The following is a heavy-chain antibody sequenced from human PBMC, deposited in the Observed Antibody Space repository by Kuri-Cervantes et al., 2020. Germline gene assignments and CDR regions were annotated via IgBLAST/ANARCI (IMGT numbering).Heavy chain of an antibody. Sequence: GGSLRLSCAASGFTFSSYSMNWVRQAPGKGLEWVASITRDGSAKNYVDSVKGRFTISRDNAKNSLYLQMNSLRGEDTAVYYCTREPHPRIAAAGVFDYWGQGTLVTVSS. CDR3: TREPHPRIAAAGVFDY. V-gene: IGHV3-7*01. CDR1: GFTFSSYS. J-gene: IGHJ4*02. CDR2: ITRDGSAK. D-gene: IGHD6-13*01.